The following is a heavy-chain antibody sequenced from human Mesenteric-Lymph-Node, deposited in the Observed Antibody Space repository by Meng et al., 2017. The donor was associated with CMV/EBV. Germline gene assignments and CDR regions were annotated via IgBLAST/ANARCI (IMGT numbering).Heavy chain of an antibody. CDR1: GFTVGSTY. Sequence: GGSLRLSCEASGFTVGSTYMSWVRQAPGKGLECVSLIYSGGTTYYADSVKGRFTISRDNSKNTLYLQMNSLRPEDTALYYCARDPRTITGADAFDIWGQGTMVTVSS. J-gene: IGHJ3*02. CDR2: IYSGGTT. V-gene: IGHV3-53*05. D-gene: IGHD1-14*01. CDR3: ARDPRTITGADAFDI.